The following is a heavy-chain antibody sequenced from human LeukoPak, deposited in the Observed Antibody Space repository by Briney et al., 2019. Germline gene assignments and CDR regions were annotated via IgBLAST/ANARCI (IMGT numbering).Heavy chain of an antibody. CDR3: ARVGNFWSGYYTSYFDY. Sequence: SATLSLTCAVSGYSISSGYYWGWIRQPPGKGLEWIGSIYHSGSTYYNPSLKSRVTISVDTSKNQFSLKLSSVTAADTAVYYCARVGNFWSGYYTSYFDYWGQGTLVTVSS. CDR1: GYSISSGYY. CDR2: IYHSGST. V-gene: IGHV4-38-2*01. J-gene: IGHJ4*02. D-gene: IGHD3-3*01.